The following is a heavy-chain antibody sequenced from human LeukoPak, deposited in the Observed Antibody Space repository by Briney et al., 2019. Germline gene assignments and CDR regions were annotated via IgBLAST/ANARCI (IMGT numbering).Heavy chain of an antibody. Sequence: SETLSLTCTVSGGSISSRNYYWGWIRQTPGKGLERIGSIYSSGSTYYNPSLKSPFTISVDTSKNQFSLKLSSVTAADTAVYYCARGQGWSSSWYWIGYWGQGTLVTVSS. CDR3: ARGQGWSSSWYWIGY. J-gene: IGHJ4*02. V-gene: IGHV4-39*07. D-gene: IGHD6-13*01. CDR2: IYSSGST. CDR1: GGSISSRNYY.